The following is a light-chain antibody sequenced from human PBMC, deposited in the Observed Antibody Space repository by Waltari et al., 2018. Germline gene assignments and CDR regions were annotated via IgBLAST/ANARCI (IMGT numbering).Light chain of an antibody. Sequence: QSALTQPASVSGSPGQSLTISCTGTSSDVGIYNLVSWFQQHPGKAPKLMLYEVSKRPLGVSIRFSGSKAGKTASLTISVLQAEDEADYYCCSYAGGSTFVFGIGTKVTVL. CDR3: CSYAGGSTFV. J-gene: IGLJ1*01. V-gene: IGLV2-23*02. CDR1: SSDVGIYNL. CDR2: EVS.